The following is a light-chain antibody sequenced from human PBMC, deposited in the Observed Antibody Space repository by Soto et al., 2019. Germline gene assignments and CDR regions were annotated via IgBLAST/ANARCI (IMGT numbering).Light chain of an antibody. V-gene: IGKV1-5*03. CDR2: KAS. Sequence: DIQMTQSPSTLSASVGDRVTITCRASQSISSWLAWYQQKPGKAPNLLIYKASSLESGVPSRFSGSGSGTEITLTISRLQPDDFATYDCQQYNSYPLPFGGGTKVEIK. J-gene: IGKJ4*01. CDR3: QQYNSYPLP. CDR1: QSISSW.